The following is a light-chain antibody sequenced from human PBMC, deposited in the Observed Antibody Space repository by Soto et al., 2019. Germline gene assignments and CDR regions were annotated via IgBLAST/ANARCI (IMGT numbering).Light chain of an antibody. CDR1: SSDVGGYNY. J-gene: IGLJ2*01. CDR2: DVN. V-gene: IGLV2-14*03. CDR3: SSHSNSSTLLV. Sequence: QSALTQPASMSGSPGQSITISCTGTSSDVGGYNYVSWYRQHPGKAPKLMIYDVNNRPSGVSNRFSGSKSGNTASLTISGLQPEDEDDDYCSSHSNSSTLLVFGGGTKLTVL.